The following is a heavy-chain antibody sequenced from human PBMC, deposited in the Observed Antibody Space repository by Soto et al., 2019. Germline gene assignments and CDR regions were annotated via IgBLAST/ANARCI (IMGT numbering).Heavy chain of an antibody. CDR1: GGTFSSDT. Sequence: QVQLVQSGAEVKKPGSSVKVSCKASGGTFSSDTMRWVRQAPGEGLEWMGRIIPILGIANYAQKFQGRVTITADNSTSTAYMELSSLRSEDTAVYYCASLMSSGYYYGMDVWGQGTTVTVSS. CDR2: IIPILGIA. CDR3: ASLMSSGYYYGMDV. V-gene: IGHV1-69*02. J-gene: IGHJ6*02. D-gene: IGHD3-10*01.